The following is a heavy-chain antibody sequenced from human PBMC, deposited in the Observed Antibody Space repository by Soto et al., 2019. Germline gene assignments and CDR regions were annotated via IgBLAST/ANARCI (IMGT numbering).Heavy chain of an antibody. CDR1: GFSLSTNGVG. CDR2: IYWNDDK. Sequence: SGPTLAHPTQTLTLTCTFCGFSLSTNGVGVAWIRQPPGKALEWLALIYWNDDKGYRPSLKSRLTITKDTSKNQVVLTMTNMSPRDTDTYFCSCVNDYVWGSYRIFDYWGQGTLVTVSS. J-gene: IGHJ4*02. V-gene: IGHV2-5*01. CDR3: SCVNDYVWGSYRIFDY. D-gene: IGHD3-16*02.